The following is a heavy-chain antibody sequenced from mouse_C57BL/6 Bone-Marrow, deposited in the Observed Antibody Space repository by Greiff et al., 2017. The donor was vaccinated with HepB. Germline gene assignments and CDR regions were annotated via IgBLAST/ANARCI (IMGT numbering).Heavy chain of an antibody. Sequence: EVQGVESGGGLVKPGGSLKLSCAASGFTFSDYGMHWVRQAPEKGLEWVAYISSGSSTIYYADTVKGRFTISRDNAKNTLFLQMTSLRSEDTAMYYCASSPYYSNFAWFAYWGQGTLVTVSA. J-gene: IGHJ3*01. CDR3: ASSPYYSNFAWFAY. CDR2: ISSGSSTI. CDR1: GFTFSDYG. V-gene: IGHV5-17*01. D-gene: IGHD2-5*01.